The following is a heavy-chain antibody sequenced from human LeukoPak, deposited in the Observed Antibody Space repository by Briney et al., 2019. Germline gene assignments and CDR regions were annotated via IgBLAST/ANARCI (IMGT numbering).Heavy chain of an antibody. D-gene: IGHD1-26*01. CDR1: GYTFSGYY. J-gene: IGHJ4*02. CDR2: INSNSGAR. Sequence: ASVTVSCKASGYTFSGYYMHWVRQAPGQGLESMGWINSNSGARNYAPKFQGRVPFSSDNSISTAYMELSSLRSDDTALYYCARGRGGATTGFDHWGQGTLVTVSS. V-gene: IGHV1-2*02. CDR3: ARGRGGATTGFDH.